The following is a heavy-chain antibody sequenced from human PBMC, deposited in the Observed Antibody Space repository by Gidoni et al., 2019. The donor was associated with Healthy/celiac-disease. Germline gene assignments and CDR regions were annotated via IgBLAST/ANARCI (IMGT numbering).Heavy chain of an antibody. J-gene: IGHJ3*02. CDR2: ISSSSSYI. CDR3: AREILAYDILTGYYHAFDI. Sequence: EVQLVESGGGLVKPGGSLRLSCAASGFTFSSYSMNWVRQAPGKGLEWVSSISSSSSYIYYADSVKGRFTISRDNAKNSLYLQMNSLRAEDTAVYYCAREILAYDILTGYYHAFDIWGQGTMVTVSS. D-gene: IGHD3-9*01. CDR1: GFTFSSYS. V-gene: IGHV3-21*01.